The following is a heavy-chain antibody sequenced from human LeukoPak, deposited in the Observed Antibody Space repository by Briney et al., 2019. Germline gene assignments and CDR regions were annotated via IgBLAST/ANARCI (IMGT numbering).Heavy chain of an antibody. Sequence: PGGSLRLSCAASGFTFSSYWMHWVRQAPGKGLVWVSRINSDGSSTSYADSVKGRFTISRGNAKNTLYLQMNSLRAEDTAVYYCAAASCYHNYYYYGMDVWGKGTTVTVSS. CDR3: AAASCYHNYYYYGMDV. D-gene: IGHD2-2*01. CDR1: GFTFSSYW. V-gene: IGHV3-74*01. J-gene: IGHJ6*04. CDR2: INSDGSST.